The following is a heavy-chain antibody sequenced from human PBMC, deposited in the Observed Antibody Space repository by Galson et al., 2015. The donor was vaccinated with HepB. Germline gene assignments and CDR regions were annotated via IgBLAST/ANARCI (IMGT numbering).Heavy chain of an antibody. J-gene: IGHJ5*02. CDR1: GYSFTTYY. Sequence: SVKVSCKASGYSFTTYYIHWVRQAPGQGLEWLGIINPSGGSTSYAQKFQGRITMTRDTSTSTVYMELSDLRSEDTAVYYCARDWSPTYFYDTSGYLNWFDPWGQGTLVTVSS. CDR3: ARDWSPTYFYDTSGYLNWFDP. D-gene: IGHD3-22*01. CDR2: INPSGGST. V-gene: IGHV1-46*01.